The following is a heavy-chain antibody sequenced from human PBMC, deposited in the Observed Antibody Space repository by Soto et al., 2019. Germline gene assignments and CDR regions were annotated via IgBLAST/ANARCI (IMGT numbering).Heavy chain of an antibody. CDR3: AHMGPSSIAARLVNH. J-gene: IGHJ4*02. D-gene: IGHD6-6*01. Sequence: QITLKESGPTLVKPTQTLTLTCTFSGFSLSTSGVGVGWIRQPPGKALEWLALIYWDDDKRYSPSLKSRLTITKDTSKNQVVLTMTNMDPVDTATYYGAHMGPSSIAARLVNHWGQGTLVTVSS. CDR2: IYWDDDK. V-gene: IGHV2-5*02. CDR1: GFSLSTSGVG.